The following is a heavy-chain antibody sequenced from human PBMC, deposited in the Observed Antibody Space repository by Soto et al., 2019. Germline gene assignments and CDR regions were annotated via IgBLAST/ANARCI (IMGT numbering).Heavy chain of an antibody. CDR1: GGSVSSNSYS. J-gene: IGHJ5*02. CDR2: IYSTENP. Sequence: PSETLSLTCTVSGGSVSSNSYSWGWIRQSPGKGLEWIGIIYSTENPYYHPSLLSRVTISADTSMNEFSLRVRSVTAADTAVYYCARETYGDYVGYFDPWGQGIQVTVSS. CDR3: ARETYGDYVGYFDP. D-gene: IGHD4-17*01. V-gene: IGHV4-39*01.